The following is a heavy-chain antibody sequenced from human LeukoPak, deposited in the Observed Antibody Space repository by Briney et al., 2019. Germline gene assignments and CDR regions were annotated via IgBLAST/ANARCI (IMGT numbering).Heavy chain of an antibody. D-gene: IGHD6-19*01. CDR3: AKGGHGGWPFDY. V-gene: IGHV3-23*01. CDR1: GFTFSSYA. Sequence: PGGSLRLSCAASGFTFSSYAMSGVRQAPGKGLEWVSAISGSGGSTYYADSVKGRFTISGDNSKNPLYLQMNSLRAEATAVYYCAKGGHGGWPFDYWGQGNLVTVSS. CDR2: ISGSGGST. J-gene: IGHJ4*02.